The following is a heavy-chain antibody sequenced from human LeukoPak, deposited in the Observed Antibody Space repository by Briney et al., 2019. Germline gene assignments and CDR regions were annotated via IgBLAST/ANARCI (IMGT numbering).Heavy chain of an antibody. V-gene: IGHV4-31*03. J-gene: IGHJ4*02. Sequence: PSETLSLTCTVSGGSIGSGTDYWSWIRQHPGKGLEWIGYISYSGSTYYNPSLKTRLTISVDTSRNQFSLKLSSVTAADTAVYYCARVSSSSWFAPFDYWGQGTLVTVSS. CDR2: ISYSGST. CDR1: GGSIGSGTDY. CDR3: ARVSSSSWFAPFDY. D-gene: IGHD6-13*01.